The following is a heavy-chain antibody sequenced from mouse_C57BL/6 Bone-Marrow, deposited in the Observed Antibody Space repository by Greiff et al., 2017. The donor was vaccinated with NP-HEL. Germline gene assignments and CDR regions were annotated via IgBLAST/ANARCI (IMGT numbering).Heavy chain of an antibody. CDR2: ISSGSSTI. Sequence: EVKLMESGGGLVKPGGSLKLSCAASGFTFSDYGMHWVRQAPEKGLEWVAYISSGSSTIYYADTVKGRFTISRDNAKNTLFLQMTSLRSEDTAMYYCARPGYYGSSWGDYWGQGTTLTVSS. V-gene: IGHV5-17*01. CDR1: GFTFSDYG. J-gene: IGHJ2*01. CDR3: ARPGYYGSSWGDY. D-gene: IGHD1-1*01.